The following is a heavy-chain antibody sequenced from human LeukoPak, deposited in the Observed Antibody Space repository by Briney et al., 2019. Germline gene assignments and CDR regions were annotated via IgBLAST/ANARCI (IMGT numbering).Heavy chain of an antibody. D-gene: IGHD6-6*01. CDR3: ARHASSSPYFFDY. Sequence: SETLSLTCAVYGGSFSGYYWSWIRQPPGKGLEWIGEINHSGSTNYNPSLKSRVTISVDTSKNQFSLKLSSVTAAEVAVYYCARHASSSPYFFDYWGQGTLVTVSS. CDR2: INHSGST. V-gene: IGHV4-34*01. J-gene: IGHJ4*02. CDR1: GGSFSGYY.